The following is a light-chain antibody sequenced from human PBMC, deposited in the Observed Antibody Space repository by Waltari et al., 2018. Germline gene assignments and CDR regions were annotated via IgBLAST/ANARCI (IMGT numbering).Light chain of an antibody. CDR2: LGS. CDR1: QSPLHSDGYNY. J-gene: IGKJ1*01. Sequence: DIVMTQSPLSLSVTPGESASISCRSSQSPLHSDGYNYLDWYLQKPGQSPQLLIYLGSNRSPGVPDRFSGSGSGTDFTLKISRVEAEDVGIYYCMQGTHWPTFGQGTKVEIK. V-gene: IGKV2-28*01. CDR3: MQGTHWPT.